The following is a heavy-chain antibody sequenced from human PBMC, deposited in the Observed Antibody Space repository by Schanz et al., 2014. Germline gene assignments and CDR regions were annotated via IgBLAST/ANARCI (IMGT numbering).Heavy chain of an antibody. J-gene: IGHJ6*03. CDR3: TTVERITIFEVVPYYYYYMDV. CDR2: IKSKTDGGTT. D-gene: IGHD3-3*01. Sequence: VQLLESGGALVRPGGSLRLSCAASGFTFSDAWMTWVRQAPGKGLEWVGRIKSKTDGGTTDYAAPVKGRFTISRDDSKNTLYLQMNSLKTEDTAVYYCTTVERITIFEVVPYYYYYMDVWGKGTTXTVSS. CDR1: GFTFSDAW. V-gene: IGHV3-15*02.